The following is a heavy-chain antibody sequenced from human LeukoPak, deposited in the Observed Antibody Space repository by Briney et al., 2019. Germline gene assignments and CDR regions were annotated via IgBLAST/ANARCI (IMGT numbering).Heavy chain of an antibody. Sequence: GGSLRLSCAASGFAFSSYGMSWVRQAPGKGLEWVSAISGSGGSTYYADSVKGRFTISRDNSKNTLYLQMNSLRAEDTAVYYCASSHGEGAHPFDYWGQGTLVTVSS. J-gene: IGHJ4*02. D-gene: IGHD1-26*01. CDR2: ISGSGGST. V-gene: IGHV3-23*01. CDR1: GFAFSSYG. CDR3: ASSHGEGAHPFDY.